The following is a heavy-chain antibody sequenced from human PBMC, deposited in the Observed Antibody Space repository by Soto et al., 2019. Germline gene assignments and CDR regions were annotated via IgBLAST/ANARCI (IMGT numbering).Heavy chain of an antibody. D-gene: IGHD1-7*01. J-gene: IGHJ4*02. CDR1: GGSISNFY. Sequence: PSETLSLTCTVSGGSISNFYWSWIRQPAGKGLAWIGRTHTSGYANYNPSLKGRVTMSVDTSKNQFSLKLNSVTAADTAVYFCARGTGTTGYFDYWGQGALVTVSS. CDR3: ARGTGTTGYFDY. CDR2: THTSGYA. V-gene: IGHV4-4*07.